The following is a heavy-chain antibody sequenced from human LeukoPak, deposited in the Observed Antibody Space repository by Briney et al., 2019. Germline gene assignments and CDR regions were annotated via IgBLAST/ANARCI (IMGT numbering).Heavy chain of an antibody. CDR3: ARGYYDSSGYGPDAFDI. J-gene: IGHJ3*02. CDR2: MNPNSGYT. Sequence: GASVKVSCKASGYTFTSYDINWVRQATGQGLEWMGWMNPNSGYTGYAQKFQGRVTITRKTSISTAYMELSSLRSEDTAVYYCARGYYDSSGYGPDAFDIWGQGTMVTVSS. CDR1: GYTFTSYD. D-gene: IGHD3-22*01. V-gene: IGHV1-8*01.